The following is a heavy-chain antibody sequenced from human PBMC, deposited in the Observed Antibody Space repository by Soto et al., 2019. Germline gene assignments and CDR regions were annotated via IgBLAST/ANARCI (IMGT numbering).Heavy chain of an antibody. J-gene: IGHJ4*02. CDR1: GYTFTRYG. CDR2: ISAYNGNT. CDR3: ARAGLYKQHRAFDY. Sequence: GASGKVSCKASGYTFTRYGISWVRQAPGQGLEWMGWISAYNGNTNYAQKLQGRVTMTTDTSTSTAYMELRSLRSDDTAVYYCARAGLYKQHRAFDYWGQGTLVTVSS. D-gene: IGHD6-13*01. V-gene: IGHV1-18*01.